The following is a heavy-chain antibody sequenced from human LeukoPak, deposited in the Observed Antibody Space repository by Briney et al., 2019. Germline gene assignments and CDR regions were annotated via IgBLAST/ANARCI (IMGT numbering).Heavy chain of an antibody. Sequence: GGSLRLSCAASGFSISNHWMHWVRQAPGKGLVWVSRINSDGRRPDYADSVKGRFTISRDNAKNTLYLQMTSLRPDDTAVYYCAREVEVVPATVGAYYYYYMDVWGKGTTVTVSS. CDR3: AREVEVVPATVGAYYYYYMDV. CDR1: GFSISNHW. J-gene: IGHJ6*03. V-gene: IGHV3-74*01. D-gene: IGHD2-2*01. CDR2: INSDGRRP.